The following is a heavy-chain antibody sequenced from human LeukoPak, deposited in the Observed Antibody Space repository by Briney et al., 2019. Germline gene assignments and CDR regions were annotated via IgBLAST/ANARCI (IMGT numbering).Heavy chain of an antibody. CDR2: ISWNSGSI. D-gene: IGHD6-19*01. CDR3: ARVRYSSGWRNSMDAFDI. J-gene: IGHJ3*02. CDR1: GFTFDDYA. V-gene: IGHV3-9*01. Sequence: GRSLRLSCAASGFTFDDYAMHWVRQAPGKGLEWVSGISWNSGSIGYADSVKGRFTISRDNAKNTLYLQMNSQRAEDTAVYYCARVRYSSGWRNSMDAFDIWGQGTMVTVSS.